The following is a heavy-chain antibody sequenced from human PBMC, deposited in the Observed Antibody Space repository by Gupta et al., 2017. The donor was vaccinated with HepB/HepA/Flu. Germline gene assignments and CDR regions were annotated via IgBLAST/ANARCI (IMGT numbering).Heavy chain of an antibody. D-gene: IGHD3-22*01. J-gene: IGHJ4*02. CDR1: GGSISSSSYY. V-gene: IGHV4-39*01. CDR3: ARQGSSGYYSPYYFDY. CDR2: IYYSGST. Sequence: QLQLQESGPGLVKPSETLSLTCTVSGGSISSSSYYWGWIRQPPGKRLEWIGSIYYSGSTYYNPSLKSRVTISVDTSKNQFSLKLSSVTAADTAVYYCARQGSSGYYSPYYFDYWGQGTLVTVSS.